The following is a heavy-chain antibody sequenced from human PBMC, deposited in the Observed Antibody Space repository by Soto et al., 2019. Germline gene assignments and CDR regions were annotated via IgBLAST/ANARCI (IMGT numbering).Heavy chain of an antibody. V-gene: IGHV1-3*01. Sequence: ASVKVSFKASRYTFTTYAMHWVRQAPGQRLEWMGWINAGNGNTKYSQKFQGRVTITRDTSANTAYMELSSLRSEDTAVYYCATEPEYYYGMDVWGQGTTVTVSS. D-gene: IGHD3-10*01. J-gene: IGHJ6*02. CDR2: INAGNGNT. CDR3: ATEPEYYYGMDV. CDR1: RYTFTTYA.